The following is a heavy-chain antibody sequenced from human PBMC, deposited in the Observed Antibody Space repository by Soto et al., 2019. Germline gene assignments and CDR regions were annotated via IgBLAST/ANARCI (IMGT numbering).Heavy chain of an antibody. CDR1: GYNFTNYW. J-gene: IGHJ2*01. CDR2: IYPGDSDT. Sequence: EVQLVQSGAGVKKPGESLEISCQGSGYNFTNYWIGWVRQMPGKGLEWTGIIYPGDSDTRYSPSFQGQVTIPADKSINTTYLGWNGLKASDSGMYYCARPSSGGSRRYFDLWGRGTLVTVSS. V-gene: IGHV5-51*03. CDR3: ARPSSGGSRRYFDL. D-gene: IGHD2-15*01.